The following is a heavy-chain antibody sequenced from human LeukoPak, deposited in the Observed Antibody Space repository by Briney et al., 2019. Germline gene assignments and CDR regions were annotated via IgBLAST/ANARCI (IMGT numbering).Heavy chain of an antibody. CDR1: GGFISSGSYY. J-gene: IGHJ3*02. Sequence: PSETLSLTCTVSGGFISSGSYYWNWIRQPAGKGLEWIGRIYTSGSTNYNPSLKSRVTISVDTSKNQFSLKLSSVTAADTAVYYCARDKGAFDIWGQGTMVTVSS. V-gene: IGHV4-61*02. CDR3: ARDKGAFDI. CDR2: IYTSGST.